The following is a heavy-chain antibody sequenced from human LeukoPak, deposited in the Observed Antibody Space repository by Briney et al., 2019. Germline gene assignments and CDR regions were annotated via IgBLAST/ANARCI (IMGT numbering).Heavy chain of an antibody. V-gene: IGHV3-30*18. CDR1: GFTFSSYG. CDR3: AKGVQLWAPIDY. D-gene: IGHD5-18*01. Sequence: GGSLRLSCAASGFTFSSYGMHWVRQAPGKGLEWVAVISYDGSNKYYADSVKGRFTISRDNSKNTVYLQMNSLRVEDTAVYYCAKGVQLWAPIDYWGQGTLVTVSS. CDR2: ISYDGSNK. J-gene: IGHJ4*02.